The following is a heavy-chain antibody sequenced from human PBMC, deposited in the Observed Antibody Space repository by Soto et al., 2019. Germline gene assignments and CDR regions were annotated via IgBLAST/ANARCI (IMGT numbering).Heavy chain of an antibody. Sequence: GGSLRLSCAASGFTFSDYYMSWIRQAPGKGLEWVSYISSSGSTIYYADSVKGRFTISRDNAKNSLYLQMNSLRAEDTAVYYCARDAKVPRLRSCAFDIWGQGTVVTVSS. D-gene: IGHD3-10*02. J-gene: IGHJ3*02. CDR1: GFTFSDYY. CDR2: ISSSGSTI. CDR3: ARDAKVPRLRSCAFDI. V-gene: IGHV3-11*01.